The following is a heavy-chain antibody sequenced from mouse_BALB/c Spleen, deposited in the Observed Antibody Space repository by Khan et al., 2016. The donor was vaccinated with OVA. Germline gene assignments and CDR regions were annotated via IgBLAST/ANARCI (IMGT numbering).Heavy chain of an antibody. J-gene: IGHJ4*01. D-gene: IGHD1-3*01. V-gene: IGHV2-6*02. CDR2: IWRDGST. Sequence: QIQLVQSGPGLVAPSQSLSITCTVSGFSLTSYGVHWVRQPPGKGLEWLVVIWRDGSTNYNSVLKSRLSISNDNSKSQAFLKMNSLQTDETAVYDCAIWVSGYAYLDAMDYWGQGTSVTVSS. CDR3: AIWVSGYAYLDAMDY. CDR1: GFSLTSYG.